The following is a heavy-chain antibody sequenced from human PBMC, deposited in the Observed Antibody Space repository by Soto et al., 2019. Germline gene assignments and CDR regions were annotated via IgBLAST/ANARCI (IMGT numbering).Heavy chain of an antibody. V-gene: IGHV3-23*01. Sequence: GGSLRISCAASGFTFSSYAMSWVRQAPGKGLEWVSSISGYGGNTYYADSVKGRFTISRDNSKNTLFLQVNTLRAEDTAVYYCVREDDSYLIFDSWGQGTLVTVSS. D-gene: IGHD1-26*01. J-gene: IGHJ4*02. CDR2: ISGYGGNT. CDR3: VREDDSYLIFDS. CDR1: GFTFSSYA.